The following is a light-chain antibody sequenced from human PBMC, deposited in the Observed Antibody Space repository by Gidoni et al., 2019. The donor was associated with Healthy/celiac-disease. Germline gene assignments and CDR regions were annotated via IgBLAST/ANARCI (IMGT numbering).Light chain of an antibody. CDR1: KLGDKY. CDR3: QACDSSAHVV. J-gene: IGLJ2*01. CDR2: QDS. V-gene: IGLV3-1*01. Sequence: SYELTQPPSVSGSPGQTASITCSGDKLGDKYACWYQQKPAQSPLLVIYQDSKRPSGIPERFSGSNSGNTATLTISGTHAMDEADYSCQACDSSAHVVFGGGTKLTVL.